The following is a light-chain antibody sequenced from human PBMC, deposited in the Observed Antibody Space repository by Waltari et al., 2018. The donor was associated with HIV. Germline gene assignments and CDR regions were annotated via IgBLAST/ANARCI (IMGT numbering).Light chain of an antibody. CDR3: DSRDTSGNHVV. Sequence: SSELTQDPAVSVALGQTVRITCQGDSLSIYYATWYQQKPGQATFLLVYGQNNRPSGFPDRFSGSSSGNTASFTITVAQAEDEADYYCDSRDTSGNHVVFGGGTKVTVL. V-gene: IGLV3-19*01. CDR2: GQN. CDR1: SLSIYY. J-gene: IGLJ2*01.